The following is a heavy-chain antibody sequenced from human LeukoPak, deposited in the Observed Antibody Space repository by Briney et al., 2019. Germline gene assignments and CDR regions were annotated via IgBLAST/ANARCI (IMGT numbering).Heavy chain of an antibody. Sequence: GGSLRLSCAASGFTFSSYAMSWVRQAPGKGLEWVSAISGSGGSTYYADSVKGRFTISRDNGKNSFYLQMSSLRVEDTAVYYCTKEETRGGDLYYWGQGALVTVSS. V-gene: IGHV3-23*01. CDR1: GFTFSSYA. J-gene: IGHJ4*02. CDR2: ISGSGGST. D-gene: IGHD3-10*01. CDR3: TKEETRGGDLYY.